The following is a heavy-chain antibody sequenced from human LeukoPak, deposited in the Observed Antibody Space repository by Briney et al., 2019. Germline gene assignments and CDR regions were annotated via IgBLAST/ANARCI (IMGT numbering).Heavy chain of an antibody. Sequence: GASVKVSCKASGGTFSSYAISWVRQAPGQGLEWMGGIIPIFGTANYAQKFQGRVTITGDTSASTAYMELSSLRSEDTAVYYCAGEAGDPASAFDIWGQGTMVTVSS. V-gene: IGHV1-69*06. D-gene: IGHD3-10*01. CDR2: IIPIFGTA. J-gene: IGHJ3*02. CDR1: GGTFSSYA. CDR3: AGEAGDPASAFDI.